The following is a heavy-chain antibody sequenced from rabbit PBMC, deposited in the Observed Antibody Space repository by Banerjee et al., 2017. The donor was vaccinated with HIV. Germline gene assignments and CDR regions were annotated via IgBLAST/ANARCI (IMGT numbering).Heavy chain of an antibody. CDR3: ARKLGSSSHYWDL. V-gene: IGHV1S40*01. CDR2: INTVSGNT. D-gene: IGHD1-1*01. J-gene: IGHJ4*01. Sequence: QSLEESGGDLVKPGASLTLTCTASGFSFSSSYDMSWVRQAPGKGLEWIGYINTVSGNTYYASWAKGRFTISKTSSTTVTLQMTSLTVADTAIHFCARKLGSSSHYWDLWGPGTLVTVS. CDR1: GFSFSSSYD.